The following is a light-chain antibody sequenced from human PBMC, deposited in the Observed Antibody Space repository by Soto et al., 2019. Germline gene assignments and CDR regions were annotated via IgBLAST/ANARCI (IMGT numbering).Light chain of an antibody. J-gene: IGKJ5*01. Sequence: EIVLTQSPATLSLSPGERATLSCRASQSVSSYLVWYQQKPGQAPRLLIYGASNRATGIPARFSGSGSGTDSTLTISSLEPEDFAVYYCQQRSNWPITFGQGTRLEIK. CDR2: GAS. V-gene: IGKV3-11*01. CDR1: QSVSSY. CDR3: QQRSNWPIT.